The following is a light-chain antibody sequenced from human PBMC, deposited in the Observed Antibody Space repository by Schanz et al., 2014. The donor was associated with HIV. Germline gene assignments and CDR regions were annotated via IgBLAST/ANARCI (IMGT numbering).Light chain of an antibody. CDR3: QQYDSPPWT. CDR2: GAS. CDR1: QSLGSNF. V-gene: IGKV3-20*01. J-gene: IGKJ1*01. Sequence: IVLTQSPGTLSLSPGERATLSCRASQSLGSNFLAWYQQKPGQAPRLLIFGASNRATGIPDRFSGSESGTDFTLTISRVEPEDYAVYYCQQYDSPPWTFGQGTRVDVK.